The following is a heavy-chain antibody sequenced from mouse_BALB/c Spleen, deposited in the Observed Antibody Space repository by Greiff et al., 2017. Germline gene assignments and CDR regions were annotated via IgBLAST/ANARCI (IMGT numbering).Heavy chain of an antibody. V-gene: IGHV1-80*01. CDR1: GYAFSSYW. J-gene: IGHJ2*01. Sequence: VQLVESGAELVRPGSSVKISCKASGYAFSSYWMNWVKQRPGQGLEWIGQIYPGDGDTNYNGKFKGKATLTADKSSSTAYMQLSSLTSEDSAVYFCARSGNGNDFDYWGQGTTLTVSS. D-gene: IGHD2-1*01. CDR3: ARSGNGNDFDY. CDR2: IYPGDGDT.